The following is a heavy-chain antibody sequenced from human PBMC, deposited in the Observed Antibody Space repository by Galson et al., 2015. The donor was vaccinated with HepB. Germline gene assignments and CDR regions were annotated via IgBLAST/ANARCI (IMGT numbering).Heavy chain of an antibody. CDR3: AKVPGLDYGDYSPGERYYYYYYMDV. CDR1: GFTFSSYA. CDR2: ISGSGGST. V-gene: IGHV3-23*01. J-gene: IGHJ6*03. Sequence: SLRLSCAASGFTFSSYAMSWVRQAPGKGLEWVSAISGSGGSTYYADSVKGRFTISRDNSKNTLYLQMNSLRAEDTAVYYCAKVPGLDYGDYSPGERYYYYYYMDVWGKGTTVTVSS. D-gene: IGHD4-17*01.